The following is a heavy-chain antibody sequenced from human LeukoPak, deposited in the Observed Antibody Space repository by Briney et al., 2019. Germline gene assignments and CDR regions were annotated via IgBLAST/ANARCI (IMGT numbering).Heavy chain of an antibody. Sequence: SETLSLTCTVSGYSISSGYYWGWIRQPPGKGLEWIGSIYHSGSTYYNPSLKGRVTISVDTSKNQFSLKLSSVTAADTAVYYCAKNGQSGFSFDPWGQGTLVTVSS. D-gene: IGHD3-3*01. CDR3: AKNGQSGFSFDP. J-gene: IGHJ5*02. CDR1: GYSISSGYY. V-gene: IGHV4-38-2*02. CDR2: IYHSGST.